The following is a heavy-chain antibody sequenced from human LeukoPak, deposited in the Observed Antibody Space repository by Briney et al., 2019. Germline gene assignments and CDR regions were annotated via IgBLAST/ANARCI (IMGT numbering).Heavy chain of an antibody. CDR3: ARGPTWGYGSSGYYFDY. J-gene: IGHJ4*02. D-gene: IGHD3-22*01. CDR1: GYTFTSYD. CDR2: MNPNSGNT. Sequence: ASVKVPCKASGYTFTSYDINWVRQATGQGLEWMGWMNPNSGNTGYAQKFQGRVTMTRNTSISTAYMELSSLRSEDTAMYYCARGPTWGYGSSGYYFDYWGQGALVTVSS. V-gene: IGHV1-8*01.